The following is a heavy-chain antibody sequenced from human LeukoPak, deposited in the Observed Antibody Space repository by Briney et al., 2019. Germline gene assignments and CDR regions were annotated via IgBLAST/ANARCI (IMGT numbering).Heavy chain of an antibody. V-gene: IGHV1-8*01. Sequence: ASVKVSFRAAGYTFTNYDINWVRQASGQGLEWMGWMNPNSGNTGYAQKFQGRVTITRNTSISTAYMELSSLRSEDTAVYYCARDGGVGLFDYWGQGPLVTVSS. D-gene: IGHD3-16*01. J-gene: IGHJ4*02. CDR1: GYTFTNYD. CDR2: MNPNSGNT. CDR3: ARDGGVGLFDY.